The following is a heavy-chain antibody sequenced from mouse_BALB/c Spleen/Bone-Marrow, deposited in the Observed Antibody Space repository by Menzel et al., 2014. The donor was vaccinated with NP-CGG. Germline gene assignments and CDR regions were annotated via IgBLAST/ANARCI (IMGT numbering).Heavy chain of an antibody. V-gene: IGHV14-3*02. J-gene: IGHJ4*01. CDR2: IDPANGNT. CDR1: GFNIKDTY. Sequence: VQLQQSGAELVKPGASVKLSCTASGFNIKDTYMHWVKQRPGQGLEWIGRIDPANGNTKSDPKFQGKATITADTSSNTASLQLSSLTSEDTAVYYCAREATYAMDYWGQGTSVTVSS. CDR3: AREATYAMDY. D-gene: IGHD3-2*02.